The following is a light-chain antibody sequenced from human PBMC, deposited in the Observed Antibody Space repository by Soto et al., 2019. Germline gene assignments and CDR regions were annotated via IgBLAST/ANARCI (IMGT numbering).Light chain of an antibody. V-gene: IGKV3-20*01. CDR3: QKYNSAPLT. CDR2: GTS. Sequence: EVVLTQSPGTLSLSRGERATLSCRASERIYSAYLGWYQQKPGQAPRLLIYGTSSRATGIPDRFSGSGSGTDFTLTISSLQPEDVATYYCQKYNSAPLTFGPGTRLEIK. J-gene: IGKJ5*01. CDR1: ERIYSAY.